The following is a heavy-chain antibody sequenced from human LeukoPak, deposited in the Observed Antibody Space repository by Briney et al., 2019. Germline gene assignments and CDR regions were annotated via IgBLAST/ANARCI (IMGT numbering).Heavy chain of an antibody. CDR1: GYSISSGRY. Sequence: SETLSLTCAVSGYSISSGRYWGWIRQPPGKGLEWIGSVYHSGTTYYNPSLKSRLTISVDTSNNQFSLNLRSVTAADTAVYYCARSLSTAGIDFWGPGTLVTVSS. CDR2: VYHSGTT. D-gene: IGHD4-17*01. CDR3: ARSLSTAGIDF. J-gene: IGHJ4*02. V-gene: IGHV4-38-2*01.